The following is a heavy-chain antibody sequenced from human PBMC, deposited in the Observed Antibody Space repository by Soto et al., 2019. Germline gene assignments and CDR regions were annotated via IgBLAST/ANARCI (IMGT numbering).Heavy chain of an antibody. CDR3: ARATSKGYSSGWYHAFDI. J-gene: IGHJ3*02. CDR1: GFSLSTSGMC. D-gene: IGHD6-19*01. CDR2: IDWDDDK. Sequence: SGPTLVNPTQTLTLTCTFSGFSLSTSGMCVSWIRQPPGKALEWLALIDWDDDKYYSTSLKTRLTISKDTSKNQVVLTMTNMDPVDTATYYCARATSKGYSSGWYHAFDIWGQGTMVTVSS. V-gene: IGHV2-70*01.